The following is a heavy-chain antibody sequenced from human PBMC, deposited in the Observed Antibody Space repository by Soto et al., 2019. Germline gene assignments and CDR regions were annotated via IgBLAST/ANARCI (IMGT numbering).Heavy chain of an antibody. J-gene: IGHJ4*02. Sequence: VQLVASGGGLVQPGGSLRLSCAASGFTFRSYWMHWVRQGPGKGLVWVSRVKSDESTTSYADSVKGRFTISRDNAKNTLYLQMSSLRVEDTALYYCVCFECGRTAVVTAMEANGYWGQGTLVTVSS. D-gene: IGHD2-21*02. CDR1: GFTFRSYW. V-gene: IGHV3-74*01. CDR3: VCFECGRTAVVTAMEANGY. CDR2: VKSDESTT.